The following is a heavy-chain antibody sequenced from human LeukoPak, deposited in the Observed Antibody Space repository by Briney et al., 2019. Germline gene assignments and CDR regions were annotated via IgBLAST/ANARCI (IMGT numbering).Heavy chain of an antibody. CDR2: IYYSGST. CDR3: ASGRGLYSFYAFDI. Sequence: SETLSLTRTVSGGSISSYYWSWIRQPPGKGLEWIGYIYYSGSTDYNPSLRSRVTISVDTSKSQFSLKLSSVTAADTAVYYCASGRGLYSFYAFDIWGQGTMVTVSS. J-gene: IGHJ3*02. V-gene: IGHV4-59*01. D-gene: IGHD5-18*01. CDR1: GGSISSYY.